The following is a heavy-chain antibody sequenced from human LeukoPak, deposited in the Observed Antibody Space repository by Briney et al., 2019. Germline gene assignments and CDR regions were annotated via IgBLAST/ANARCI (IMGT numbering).Heavy chain of an antibody. CDR2: IYYSGIT. CDR3: AKTAKYYYGSETYYFFEY. J-gene: IGHJ4*02. CDR1: GGSISSYY. V-gene: IGHV4-59*01. D-gene: IGHD3-10*01. Sequence: SETLSLTCIVSGGSISSYYWSWIRQPPGKGLEWIGDIYYSGITNYNPSLKSRVTISLDTSQNQFSLKLTSVTPADTAVYYCAKTAKYYYGSETYYFFEYWGQGTLVTVSS.